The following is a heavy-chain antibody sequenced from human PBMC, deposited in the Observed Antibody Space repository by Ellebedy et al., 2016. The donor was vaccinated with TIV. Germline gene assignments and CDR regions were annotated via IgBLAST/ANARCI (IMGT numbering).Heavy chain of an antibody. CDR3: ARGARGGENWHFDL. CDR1: GFTFSRYW. J-gene: IGHJ2*01. Sequence: GESLKISCAASGFTFSRYWMHWVRQAPGKGLEWVSGFGIGGDAYYRASVRGRFTISREDAKSSLFLQMNSLTVGDTAVYFCARGARGGENWHFDLWGRGTLVAVSS. D-gene: IGHD3-16*01. V-gene: IGHV3-13*01. CDR2: FGIGGDA.